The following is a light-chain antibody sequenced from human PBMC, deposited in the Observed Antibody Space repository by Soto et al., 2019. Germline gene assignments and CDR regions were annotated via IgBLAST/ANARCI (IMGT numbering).Light chain of an antibody. V-gene: IGKV1-5*03. CDR3: QQYYTYTT. J-gene: IGKJ1*01. CDR2: NAS. CDR1: QSISSW. Sequence: DIQMTQSPSTLSASVGDRVTITCRASQSISSWLAWYQQKPGQAPKLLIYNASNLESGVPSRFSGSGSGTEFTLTISSLQPDDFSISHRQQYYTYTTFGQGTKVEIK.